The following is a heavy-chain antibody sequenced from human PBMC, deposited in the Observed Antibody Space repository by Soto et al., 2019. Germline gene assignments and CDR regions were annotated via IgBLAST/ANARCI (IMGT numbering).Heavy chain of an antibody. CDR3: IRYAAVSH. J-gene: IGHJ4*02. D-gene: IGHD2-8*01. CDR1: GVTSITFSTSW. Sequence: GRSLRLSCVGSGVTSITFSTSWMHWIRQAPGKGLAWVSRVNPDGNSTAYADSVNGRFTISRDNAKNTLYLQMNSLGVGDTAIYYCIRYAAVSHWSQGTLVTVST. CDR2: VNPDGNST. V-gene: IGHV3-74*01.